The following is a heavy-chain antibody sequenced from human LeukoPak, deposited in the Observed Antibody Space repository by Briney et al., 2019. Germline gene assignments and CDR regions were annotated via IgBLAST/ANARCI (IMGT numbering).Heavy chain of an antibody. V-gene: IGHV4-30-4*01. CDR1: GGSISSGDYY. CDR2: IYYSGST. Sequence: PSETLSLTCTVSGGSISSGDYYWSWIRQPPGKGLEWIGYIYYSGSTYYNPSLKSRVTISVDRSKNQFSLKLSSVTAADTAVYYCARETIQGAFDIWGQGTMVTVSS. D-gene: IGHD4/OR15-4a*01. J-gene: IGHJ3*02. CDR3: ARETIQGAFDI.